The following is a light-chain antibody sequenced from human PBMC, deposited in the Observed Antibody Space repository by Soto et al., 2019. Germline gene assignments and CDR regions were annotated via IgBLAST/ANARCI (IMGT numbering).Light chain of an antibody. CDR2: DAS. Sequence: EVVLTQSPATLSLSPGERATLSCRASQSVGNYLAWYQQKPCQAPRLLIYDASNRATGIPARFSGSGSGTDFTLTISSREPEDFAVYYCQQRSNWITFGQGTRLEIE. CDR3: QQRSNWIT. CDR1: QSVGNY. J-gene: IGKJ5*01. V-gene: IGKV3-11*01.